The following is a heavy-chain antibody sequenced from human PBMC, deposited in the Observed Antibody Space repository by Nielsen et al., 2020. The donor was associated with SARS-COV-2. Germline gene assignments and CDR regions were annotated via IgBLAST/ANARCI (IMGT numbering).Heavy chain of an antibody. CDR1: GFTFSSYA. CDR3: AKDDSSWSDYYGMDV. J-gene: IGHJ6*02. CDR2: ISGSGGST. D-gene: IGHD6-13*01. Sequence: GESLKISCAASGFTFSSYAMSWVRQAPGKGLEWVSAISGSGGSTYYADSVKGRFTISRDNSKNTLYLQMNSLRAEDTAVYYCAKDDSSWSDYYGMDVWGQGTTVTVSS. V-gene: IGHV3-23*01.